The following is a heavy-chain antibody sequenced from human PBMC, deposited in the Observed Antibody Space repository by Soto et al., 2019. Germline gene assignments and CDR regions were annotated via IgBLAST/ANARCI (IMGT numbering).Heavy chain of an antibody. CDR3: ARQNPTVTTQYYYMDV. V-gene: IGHV5-51*01. CDR2: IYPGDSDT. D-gene: IGHD4-17*01. J-gene: IGHJ6*03. Sequence: GESLKISCKGSGYSFTSYWIGWVRQMPGKGLEWMGIIYPGDSDTRYSPSFQGQVTISADKSISTAYLQWSSLKASDTAMYYCARQNPTVTTQYYYMDVGGKGTTVTVSS. CDR1: GYSFTSYW.